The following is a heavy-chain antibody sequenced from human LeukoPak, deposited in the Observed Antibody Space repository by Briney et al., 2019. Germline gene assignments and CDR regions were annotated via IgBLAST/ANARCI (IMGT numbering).Heavy chain of an antibody. V-gene: IGHV3-7*01. CDR2: MKQGGSDK. CDR1: GFTFNTHW. J-gene: IGHJ3*02. D-gene: IGHD3-22*01. CDR3: ARACYYDSSGYCHDAFDI. Sequence: GTLRLSCAGSGFTFNTHWMSWVRQAPGKGLGWVANMKQGGSDKYYVDSVKGRFTISRDNAKNSLYLQMNSLRADDTAVYYCARACYYDSSGYCHDAFDIWGQGTMVTVSS.